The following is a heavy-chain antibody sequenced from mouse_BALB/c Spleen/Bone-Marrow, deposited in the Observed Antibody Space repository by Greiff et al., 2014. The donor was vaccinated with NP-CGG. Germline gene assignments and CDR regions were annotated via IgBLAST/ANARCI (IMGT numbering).Heavy chain of an antibody. V-gene: IGHV1-9*01. CDR3: TRSLRRYFDY. D-gene: IGHD1-2*01. Sequence: VQLQQSGAELMKPGASVKISCKATGYTFSHYWIEWVKQRPGHGLEWIGEILPGTGSTKYNEKFKGKATITADTSSSTAYMQPSSLTSEDSAVYYCTRSLRRYFDYWGQGTTLTVSS. CDR2: ILPGTGST. CDR1: GYTFSHYW. J-gene: IGHJ2*01.